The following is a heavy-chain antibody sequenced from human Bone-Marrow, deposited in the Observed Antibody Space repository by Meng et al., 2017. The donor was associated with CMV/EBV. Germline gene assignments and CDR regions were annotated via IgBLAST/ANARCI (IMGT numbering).Heavy chain of an antibody. CDR3: ARDRKILVGYGMDV. D-gene: IGHD1-14*01. CDR2: ISYDGSNK. CDR1: GFTFSSYT. Sequence: GESLKISCAASGFTFSSYTMHWVRQAPGKGREWVAVISYDGSNKYYADSVKGRFTISRDNSKNTLYLQMNSLRAEDTAVYYCARDRKILVGYGMDVWGQGTTVTVSS. J-gene: IGHJ6*02. V-gene: IGHV3-30-3*01.